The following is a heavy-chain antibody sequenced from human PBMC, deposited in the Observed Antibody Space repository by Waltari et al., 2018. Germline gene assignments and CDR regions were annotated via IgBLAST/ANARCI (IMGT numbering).Heavy chain of an antibody. J-gene: IGHJ6*02. V-gene: IGHV1-69*08. D-gene: IGHD6-13*01. CDR1: GGTFSSYA. CDR2: IIPIFGTA. CDR3: ARHNLAAAGNYYYYGMDV. Sequence: QVQLVQSGAEVKKPGSSVKVSCKASGGTFSSYAISWVRQAPGQGLEWMGRIIPIFGTANYAQKFQGRVTITADKSTSTAYMELSSLRSEDTAVYYCARHNLAAAGNYYYYGMDVWGQGTTVTVSS.